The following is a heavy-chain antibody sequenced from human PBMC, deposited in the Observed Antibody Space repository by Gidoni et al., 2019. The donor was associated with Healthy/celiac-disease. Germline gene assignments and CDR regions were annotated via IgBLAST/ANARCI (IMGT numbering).Heavy chain of an antibody. CDR1: GFTFSNAW. J-gene: IGHJ3*02. D-gene: IGHD1-26*01. Sequence: EVQLVESGGGLVKPGGSLRLSCAASGFTFSNAWMNWVRQAPGKGLEWVCRIKSKPDGGTTDYAAPVKGRFTISRDESKNTLYLQMNSLKTEDTAVYYCTTDLGRYSGSYSGAFDIWGQGTMVTVSS. CDR2: IKSKPDGGTT. CDR3: TTDLGRYSGSYSGAFDI. V-gene: IGHV3-15*07.